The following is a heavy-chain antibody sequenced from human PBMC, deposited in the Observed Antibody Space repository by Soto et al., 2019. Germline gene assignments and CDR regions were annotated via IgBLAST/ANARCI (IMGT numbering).Heavy chain of an antibody. J-gene: IGHJ6*02. D-gene: IGHD6-13*01. CDR3: ARDGGYSSSWYDYYYYYGMDV. Sequence: QVQLQESGPGLVKPSQTLSLTCTVSGGSISSGDYYWSWIRQPPGKGLEWIGYIYYSGSTYYNPSLKSRVTISVDTSKNQFSLKLSSVTAADTAVYYCARDGGYSSSWYDYYYYYGMDVWGQGTTVTVSS. V-gene: IGHV4-30-4*01. CDR2: IYYSGST. CDR1: GGSISSGDYY.